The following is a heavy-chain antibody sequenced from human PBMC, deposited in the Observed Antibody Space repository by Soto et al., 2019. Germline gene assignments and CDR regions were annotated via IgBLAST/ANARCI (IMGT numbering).Heavy chain of an antibody. V-gene: IGHV3-23*01. D-gene: IGHD6-13*01. CDR3: AKDRIAAAGTSSDY. CDR2: ISGSGGST. CDR1: GFTFSSYA. J-gene: IGHJ4*01. Sequence: EVQLLESGGGLVQPGGSLRLSCAASGFTFSSYAMSWVRQAPGKGLEWVSAISGSGGSTYYADSVKGRFTISRDNSTNTLYPQVNSLIAEDTAVYYCAKDRIAAAGTSSDYWVHGTLVTVSS.